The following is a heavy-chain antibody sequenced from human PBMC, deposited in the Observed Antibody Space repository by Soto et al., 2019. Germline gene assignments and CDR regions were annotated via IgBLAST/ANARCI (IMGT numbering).Heavy chain of an antibody. CDR1: GFTFSSYG. Sequence: GGSLRLSCAASGFTFSSYGMHWVRQAPGKGLEWVAVISYDGSNKYYADSVKGRFTISRDNSKNTLYLQMNSLRAEDTAVYYCAKELESFLFDYWGQGTLVTVSS. V-gene: IGHV3-30*18. D-gene: IGHD3-16*02. CDR3: AKELESFLFDY. CDR2: ISYDGSNK. J-gene: IGHJ4*02.